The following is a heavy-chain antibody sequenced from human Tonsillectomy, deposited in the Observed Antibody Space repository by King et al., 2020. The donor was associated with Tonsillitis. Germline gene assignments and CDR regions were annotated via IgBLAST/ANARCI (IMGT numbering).Heavy chain of an antibody. Sequence: VQLVVSGGGVVQPGGSLRLSCAPSGFTFNDYGMSWIRQAPGKGLEWVAYIRDDGTNKYYADSVTGRFTISRDNSGNKLYLQMSSLRTGDTDVYYCAKRHHDSSGYYSGFDSWGQGTLVTVSS. CDR1: GFTFNDYG. D-gene: IGHD3-22*01. CDR2: IRDDGTNK. J-gene: IGHJ4*02. CDR3: AKRHHDSSGYYSGFDS. V-gene: IGHV3-30*02.